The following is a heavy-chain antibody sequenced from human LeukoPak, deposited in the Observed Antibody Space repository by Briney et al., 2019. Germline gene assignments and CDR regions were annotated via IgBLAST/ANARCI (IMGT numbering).Heavy chain of an antibody. J-gene: IGHJ3*02. CDR3: AGEWYDILTGWWSDAFDI. CDR2: IYYSGST. D-gene: IGHD3-9*01. Sequence: SETLSLTCTVSGGSISSYYWSWIRQPPGKGLEWIGYIYYSGSTNYNPSLKSRVTISVDTSKNQFSLKLSSVTAADTAVYYCAGEWYDILTGWWSDAFDIWGQGTMVTVSS. V-gene: IGHV4-59*01. CDR1: GGSISSYY.